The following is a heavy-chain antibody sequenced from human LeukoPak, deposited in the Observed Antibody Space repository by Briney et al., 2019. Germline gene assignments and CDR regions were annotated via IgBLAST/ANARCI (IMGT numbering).Heavy chain of an antibody. CDR2: IYHSGST. CDR1: GGSISSGGYY. V-gene: IGHV4-30-2*01. J-gene: IGHJ4*02. D-gene: IGHD6-13*01. CDR3: ATAISGYSSTWYED. Sequence: SQTLSLTCNVSGGSISSGGYYWSWIRQPPGKGLEWIGYIYHSGSTYYNPSLKSRVTISVDRSKNQFSLKVNSVTAADTAVYYCATAISGYSSTWYEDWGQGTLVTVSS.